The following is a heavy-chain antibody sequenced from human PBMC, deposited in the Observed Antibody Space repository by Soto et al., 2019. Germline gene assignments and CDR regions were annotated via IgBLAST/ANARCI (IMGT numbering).Heavy chain of an antibody. J-gene: IGHJ6*02. CDR1: VFSFRDYD. D-gene: IGHD1-26*01. CDR2: LGAARDP. Sequence: GWSLRLSCASSVFSFRDYDMHWVRQRKGKGLEWVSALGAARDPYYVGSVKGRFSVPRDNAQNSLSLQMNNLRVDDTAVYFCARAYLGRLPRRADYYYAMDVWGRGTTVTVSS. V-gene: IGHV3-13*05. CDR3: ARAYLGRLPRRADYYYAMDV.